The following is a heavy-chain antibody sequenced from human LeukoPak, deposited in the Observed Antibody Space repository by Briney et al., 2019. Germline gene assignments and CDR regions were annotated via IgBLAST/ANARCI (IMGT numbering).Heavy chain of an antibody. CDR3: ARDPYSSTWSYGMDA. Sequence: GGSLRLSCAASGFSFSTYWMSWVRQAPGKGLEWVANIKQDGSEEVYVDSVRGRFTISRDNAKNSLFLQMNTLRAEDTAVYYCARDPYSSTWSYGMDAWGQGTMVTVSS. V-gene: IGHV3-7*05. J-gene: IGHJ6*02. D-gene: IGHD6-6*01. CDR1: GFSFSTYW. CDR2: IKQDGSEE.